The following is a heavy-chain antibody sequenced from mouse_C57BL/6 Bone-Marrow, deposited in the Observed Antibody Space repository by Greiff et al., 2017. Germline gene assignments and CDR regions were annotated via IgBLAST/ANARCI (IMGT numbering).Heavy chain of an antibody. CDR2: IYPGDGDT. CDR3: ARRITTVVAWDAMDY. J-gene: IGHJ4*01. Sequence: VKLQESGAELVKPGASVKISCKASGYAFSSYWMNWVKQRPGKGLEWIGQIYPGDGDTNYNGKFKGKATLTADKSSSTAYMQLSSLTSEDSAVYFCARRITTVVAWDAMDYWGQGTSVTVSS. CDR1: GYAFSSYW. D-gene: IGHD1-1*01. V-gene: IGHV1-80*01.